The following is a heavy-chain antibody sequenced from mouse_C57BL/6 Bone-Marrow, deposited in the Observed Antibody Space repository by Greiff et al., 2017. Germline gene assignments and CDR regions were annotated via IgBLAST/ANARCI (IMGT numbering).Heavy chain of an antibody. CDR3: AIYGSSRFYWYFDV. D-gene: IGHD1-1*01. Sequence: VQLQQPGAELVKPGASVKLSCKASGYTFTSYWMQWVKQRPGQGLEWIGEIDPSDSYTNYNQKFKGKATLTVDTSSSTAYMQLSSLTSEDSAVYYCAIYGSSRFYWYFDVWGTGTTVTVAS. V-gene: IGHV1-50*01. CDR2: IDPSDSYT. J-gene: IGHJ1*03. CDR1: GYTFTSYW.